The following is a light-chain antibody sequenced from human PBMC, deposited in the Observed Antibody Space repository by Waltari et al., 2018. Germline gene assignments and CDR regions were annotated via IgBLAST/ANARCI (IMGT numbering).Light chain of an antibody. CDR1: NMGSNG. CDR3: QVWDTSNDHPI. CDR2: HES. J-gene: IGLJ2*01. Sequence: SHVLTQPPSVSVAPGKTARITCGETNMGSNGVHWYQQRPGQAPLLVIRHESDRPSGIPERFSGSNSGNTATLTISRVEAGDEADYFCQVWDTSNDHPIFGGGTKLTVL. V-gene: IGLV3-21*04.